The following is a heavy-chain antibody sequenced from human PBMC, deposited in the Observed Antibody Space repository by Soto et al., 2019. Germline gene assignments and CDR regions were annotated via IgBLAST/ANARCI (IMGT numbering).Heavy chain of an antibody. D-gene: IGHD6-13*01. V-gene: IGHV4-59*08. CDR1: GGNISNFY. CDR3: ARHSSSSWSYFDY. J-gene: IGHJ4*02. CDR2: IYYSGST. Sequence: PSETKRLPKTVVGGNISNFYWRWILQPPGKGLEWIGYIYYSGSTNYNPSLKSRVTISVDTSKNQFSLKLSSVTAADTAVYYCARHSSSSWSYFDYWGQGTLVTVSS.